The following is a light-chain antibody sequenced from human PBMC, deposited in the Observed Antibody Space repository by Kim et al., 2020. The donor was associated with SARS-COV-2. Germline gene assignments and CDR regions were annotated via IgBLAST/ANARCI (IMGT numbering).Light chain of an antibody. CDR1: QSVSSSY. CDR3: QQYGSSPT. CDR2: GAS. Sequence: LSPGERATLSCRARQSVSSSYLAWYQQKPGQAPRLLIYGASSRATGIPDRFSGSGSGTDFTLTISRLEPEDFAVYYCQQYGSSPTFGGGTKVEIK. V-gene: IGKV3-20*01. J-gene: IGKJ4*01.